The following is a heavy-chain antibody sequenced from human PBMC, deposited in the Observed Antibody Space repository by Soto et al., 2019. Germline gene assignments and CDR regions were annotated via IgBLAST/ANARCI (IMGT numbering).Heavy chain of an antibody. D-gene: IGHD2-2*02. CDR2: IYPGDSDT. J-gene: IGHJ4*02. V-gene: IGHV5-51*01. Sequence: PGESLKISCKGSGYSFTKYWIAWVRQMPGKGLEWMGIIYPGDSDTRYTPSFQGQVTVSADKSVSTAYLQWSSLKASDTAMYYCATTAFCSSTSCYNYWGQGTLVTVSS. CDR1: GYSFTKYW. CDR3: ATTAFCSSTSCYNY.